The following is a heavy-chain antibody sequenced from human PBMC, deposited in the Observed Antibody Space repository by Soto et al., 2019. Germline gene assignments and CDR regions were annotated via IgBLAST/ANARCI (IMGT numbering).Heavy chain of an antibody. Sequence: PSETLSLTCTVSGGSVSSGSYYWSWIRQPPGKGLEWIGYIYYSGSTNYNPSLKSRVTISVDTSKNQFSLKLSSVTAADTAVYYCARAPPVYCTNGVCLGFDPWGQGTLVTVSS. D-gene: IGHD2-8*01. CDR2: IYYSGST. V-gene: IGHV4-61*01. CDR3: ARAPPVYCTNGVCLGFDP. CDR1: GGSVSSGSYY. J-gene: IGHJ5*02.